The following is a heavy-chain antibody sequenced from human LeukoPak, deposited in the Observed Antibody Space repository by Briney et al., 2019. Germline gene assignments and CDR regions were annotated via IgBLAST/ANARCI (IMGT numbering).Heavy chain of an antibody. Sequence: GASVKVSCKASGGTFSSYAISWVRQAPGQGLEWMGRIIPSLGIANYAQKFQGRITITADKSTSTAYMELSSLRSEDTAVYYCARDSIAVAGARVAYFDYWGQGTLVTVSS. CDR1: GGTFSSYA. CDR2: IIPSLGIA. J-gene: IGHJ4*02. CDR3: ARDSIAVAGARVAYFDY. D-gene: IGHD6-19*01. V-gene: IGHV1-69*04.